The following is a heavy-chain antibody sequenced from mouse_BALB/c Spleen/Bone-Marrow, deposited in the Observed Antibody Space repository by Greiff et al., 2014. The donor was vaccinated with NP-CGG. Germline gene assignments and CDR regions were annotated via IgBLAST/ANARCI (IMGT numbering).Heavy chain of an antibody. CDR1: GYTFTEYT. D-gene: IGHD2-1*01. V-gene: IGHV1-18*01. J-gene: IGHJ3*01. Sequence: VQLKESGPELVKPGASVKISCKTSGYTFTEYTMHWVKQSLGKSLEWIGAINPNNGGSTYNQKFKGKATLTVDKSSSTAYMELRSLTSEDSAVYCCVRGFYFGNYVFAYWGQGTLVTVSA. CDR2: INPNNGGS. CDR3: VRGFYFGNYVFAY.